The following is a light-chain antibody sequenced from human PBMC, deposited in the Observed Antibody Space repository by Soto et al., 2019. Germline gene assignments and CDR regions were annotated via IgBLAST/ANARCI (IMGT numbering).Light chain of an antibody. CDR1: PSVSSSY. V-gene: IGKV3-20*01. J-gene: IGKJ1*01. CDR2: AAS. CDR3: QQYSSSPKT. Sequence: IALTQSTSTLSLSPGERATLSCGASPSVSSSYLGSYQQKPGQAPRLLIYAASRRATDIPDRFSGSGSGADFSLTTISLEPEDFAVYYCQQYSSSPKTFGQGTKGEIK.